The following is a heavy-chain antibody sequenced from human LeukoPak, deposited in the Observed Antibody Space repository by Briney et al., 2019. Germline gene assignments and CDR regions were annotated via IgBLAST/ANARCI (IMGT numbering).Heavy chain of an antibody. Sequence: KTSETLSLTCTVSGGSISSGDYYWSWIRLPPGKGLEWIGYISSRGRTYYKPSLKSRITVSMDTAKNQFSLRLSSLTAADAAVYYCARGQYGSGIVYWGQGTLVTVSS. CDR1: GGSISSGDYY. V-gene: IGHV4-30-4*01. J-gene: IGHJ4*02. CDR3: ARGQYGSGIVY. CDR2: ISSRGRT. D-gene: IGHD3-10*01.